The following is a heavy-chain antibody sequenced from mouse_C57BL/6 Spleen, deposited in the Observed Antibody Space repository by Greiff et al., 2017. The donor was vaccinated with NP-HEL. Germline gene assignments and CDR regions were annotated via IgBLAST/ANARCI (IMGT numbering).Heavy chain of an antibody. D-gene: IGHD3-2*02. V-gene: IGHV1-18*01. J-gene: IGHJ4*01. CDR2: INPNNGGT. Sequence: VQLKQSGPELVKPGASVKIPCKASGYTFTDYNMDWVKQSHGKSLEWIGDINPNNGGTIYNQKFKGKATLTVDKSSSTAYMELRSLTSEDTAVYYCARPAQATDYAMDYWGQGTSVTVSS. CDR3: ARPAQATDYAMDY. CDR1: GYTFTDYN.